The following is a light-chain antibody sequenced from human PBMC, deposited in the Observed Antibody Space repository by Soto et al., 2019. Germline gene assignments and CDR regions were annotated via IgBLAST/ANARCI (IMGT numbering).Light chain of an antibody. CDR3: SSYAGSDMAM. J-gene: IGLJ3*02. V-gene: IGLV2-8*01. CDR2: EVT. Sequence: QSVLTQPPSASGSPGQSVTISCTGTSSDVGAYDFVSWYQQHPGKAPRLMIYEVTKRPSGVPDRFSGSKSGNTASLTVSGLRPEDEADYYCSSYAGSDMAMFGGGTKVTVL. CDR1: SSDVGAYDF.